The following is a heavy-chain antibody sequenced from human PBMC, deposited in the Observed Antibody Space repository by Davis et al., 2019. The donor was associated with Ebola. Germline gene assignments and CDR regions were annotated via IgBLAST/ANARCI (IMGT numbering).Heavy chain of an antibody. D-gene: IGHD4-11*01. J-gene: IGHJ4*02. V-gene: IGHV1-46*01. CDR2: INPSGGST. CDR1: GYTFTSYY. Sequence: AASVKVSCKASGYTFTSYYMHWVRQAPGQGLEWMGIINPSGGSTSYAQKFQVRVTMTRDTSTSTVYMELSSLRSEDTAVYYCARDREWMVTTNYYFDYWGQGTLVTVSS. CDR3: ARDREWMVTTNYYFDY.